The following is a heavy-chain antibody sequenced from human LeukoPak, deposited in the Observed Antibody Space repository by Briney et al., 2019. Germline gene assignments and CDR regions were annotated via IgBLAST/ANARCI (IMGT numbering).Heavy chain of an antibody. J-gene: IGHJ4*02. D-gene: IGHD5-18*01. CDR3: AKGRGYNYGYIFGYFDY. CDR1: GFTFADYA. Sequence: GRSLRLSCAASGFTFADYAMHWVRQTPGKGLEWVSGISWNSGNIDYADSVKGRFTISRDNAKNSLYLQMNSLRAEDTALYYCAKGRGYNYGYIFGYFDYWGQGTLVTVSS. V-gene: IGHV3-9*01. CDR2: ISWNSGNI.